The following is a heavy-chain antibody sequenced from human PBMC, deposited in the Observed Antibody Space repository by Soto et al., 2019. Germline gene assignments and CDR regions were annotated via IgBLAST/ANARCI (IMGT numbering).Heavy chain of an antibody. D-gene: IGHD1-1*01. J-gene: IGHJ4*02. CDR3: VRDNNLYFDY. CDR1: GFIFSSHW. Sequence: GRSLRLACAAYGFIFSSHWMHWVSQAPGKGLVGVSHIGPDGSNIWEADSVQGRFTISRDNARNRLYLQMNSLRDEDTAIYYCVRDNNLYFDYWGQGILVTVSS. V-gene: IGHV3-74*01. CDR2: IGPDGSNI.